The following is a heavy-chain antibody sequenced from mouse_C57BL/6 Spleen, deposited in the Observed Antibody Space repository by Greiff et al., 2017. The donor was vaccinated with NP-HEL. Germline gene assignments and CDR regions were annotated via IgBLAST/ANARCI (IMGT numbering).Heavy chain of an antibody. CDR2: ISSGSSTI. CDR3: ARPPYYDYDVFAY. D-gene: IGHD2-4*01. V-gene: IGHV5-17*01. Sequence: DVMLVESGGGLVKPGGSLKLSCAASGFTFSDYGMHWVRQAPEKGLEWVAYISSGSSTIYYADTVKGRFTISRDNAKNTLFLQMTSLRSEDTAMYYCARPPYYDYDVFAYWGQGTLVTVSA. J-gene: IGHJ3*01. CDR1: GFTFSDYG.